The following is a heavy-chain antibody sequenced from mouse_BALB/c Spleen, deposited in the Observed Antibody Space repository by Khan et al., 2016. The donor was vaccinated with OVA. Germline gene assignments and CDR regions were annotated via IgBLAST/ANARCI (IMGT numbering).Heavy chain of an antibody. D-gene: IGHD2-4*01. CDR2: IWTGGNT. J-gene: IGHJ4*01. CDR3: ARDRLRLAMDY. V-gene: IGHV2-9*02. CDR1: GFSLSSYG. Sequence: QVQLKESGPGLVAPSQSLSITCTVSGFSLSSYGVHWVRQPPGKGLEWLGVIWTGGNTNYKSALMSRLSISTDNSKSQVFLKMNSLQTADTAMYYCARDRLRLAMDYWGQGTSVTVSS.